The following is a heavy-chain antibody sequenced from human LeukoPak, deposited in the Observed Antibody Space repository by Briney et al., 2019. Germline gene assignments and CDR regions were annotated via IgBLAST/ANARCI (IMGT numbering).Heavy chain of an antibody. CDR2: MHYSGDT. CDR1: GGSISSFF. Sequence: SETLSLTCTVSGGSISSFFWSWIRQPPGKGLEWIGSMHYSGDTKYNPSLKSRVSLSIDTSKQQSSLRLSSVTAADTAVYYCARVGHLAAAGTYDYWGQGTLVTVSS. CDR3: ARVGHLAAAGTYDY. D-gene: IGHD6-13*01. V-gene: IGHV4-59*01. J-gene: IGHJ4*02.